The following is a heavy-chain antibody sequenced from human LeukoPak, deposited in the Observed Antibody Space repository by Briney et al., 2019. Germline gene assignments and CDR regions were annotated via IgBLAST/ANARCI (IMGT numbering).Heavy chain of an antibody. CDR2: IKSKTEGGAT. CDR3: TTAGSWYPENY. CDR1: GFTFSNAW. J-gene: IGHJ4*02. V-gene: IGHV3-15*01. Sequence: GGSLRLSCAASGFTFSNAWMSWVRQAPGKGLEWVGRIKSKTEGGATDYAAPVKGRFTISRDDSKNTLYLQMNSLKTEDTAVYYCTTAGSWYPENYWGQGTLVTVSS. D-gene: IGHD6-13*01.